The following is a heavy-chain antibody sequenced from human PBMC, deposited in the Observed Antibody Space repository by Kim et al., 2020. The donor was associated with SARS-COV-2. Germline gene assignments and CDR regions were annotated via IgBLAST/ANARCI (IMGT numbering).Heavy chain of an antibody. CDR2: INHSGST. CDR1: GGSFSGYY. V-gene: IGHV4-34*01. J-gene: IGHJ3*02. D-gene: IGHD2-2*01. CDR3: ARWAVVEAPGRYCSSTSCYRGGAFDI. Sequence: SETLSLTCAVYGGSFSGYYWSWIRQPPGKGLEWIGEINHSGSTNYNPSLKSRVTISVDTSKNQFSLKLSSVTAADTAVYYCARWAVVEAPGRYCSSTSCYRGGAFDIWGQGTMVTVSS.